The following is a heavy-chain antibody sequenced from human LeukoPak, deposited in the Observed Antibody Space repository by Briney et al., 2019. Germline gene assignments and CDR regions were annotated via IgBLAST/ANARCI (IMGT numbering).Heavy chain of an antibody. CDR3: AKDIGGSPWGGGGAFDI. D-gene: IGHD3-16*01. J-gene: IGHJ3*02. V-gene: IGHV3-9*01. CDR1: GFTFDDYA. CDR2: ISWNSGSI. Sequence: GRSLRLSCAASGFTFDDYAMHWVRQAPGKGLEWVSGISWNSGSIGYADSVKGRFTISRDNAKNSLYLQMNSLRAEDTALYYCAKDIGGSPWGGGGAFDIWGQGTMVTVSS.